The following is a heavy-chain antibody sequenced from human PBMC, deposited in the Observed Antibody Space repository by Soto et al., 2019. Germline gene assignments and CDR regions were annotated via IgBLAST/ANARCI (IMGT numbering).Heavy chain of an antibody. CDR3: ARDQTGYSYGSFDP. V-gene: IGHV1-69*04. J-gene: IGHJ5*02. CDR2: IIPILGIA. CDR1: GCTFSSYT. D-gene: IGHD5-18*01. Sequence: SVKVSCKASGCTFSSYTISWVRQAPGQGLEWMGRIIPILGIANYAQKLQGRVTITADKSTSTAYMELSSLRSEDTAVYYCARDQTGYSYGSFDPWGQGTLVTVSS.